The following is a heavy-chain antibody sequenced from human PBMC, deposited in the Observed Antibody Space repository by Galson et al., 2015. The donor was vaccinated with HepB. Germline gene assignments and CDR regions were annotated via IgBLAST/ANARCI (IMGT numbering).Heavy chain of an antibody. J-gene: IGHJ4*02. D-gene: IGHD5/OR15-5a*01. CDR1: GYTFTGYY. V-gene: IGHV1-2*06. Sequence: SCKASGYTFTGYYMHWVRQAPGQGLEWMGRINPNSGGTNYAQKFQGRVTMTRDTSISTAYMELSRLRSDDTAVYYCASLSVSLASVDDYWGQGTLVTVSS. CDR3: ASLSVSLASVDDY. CDR2: INPNSGGT.